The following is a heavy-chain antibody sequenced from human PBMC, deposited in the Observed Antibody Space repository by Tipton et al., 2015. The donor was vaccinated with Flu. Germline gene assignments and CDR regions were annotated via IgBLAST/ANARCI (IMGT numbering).Heavy chain of an antibody. CDR3: AREVVVSGTPYYFDS. CDR1: GFNVTNYY. CDR2: ILSGGST. Sequence: GSLRLSCAGSGFNVTNYYMSWVRQAPGKGLEWVSVILSGGSTYYAGSVKGRSTISRDISKNILYLQMKSLRVEDTAVYFCAREVVVSGTPYYFDSWGQGTLVTVSS. J-gene: IGHJ4*02. V-gene: IGHV3-66*01. D-gene: IGHD2-21*01.